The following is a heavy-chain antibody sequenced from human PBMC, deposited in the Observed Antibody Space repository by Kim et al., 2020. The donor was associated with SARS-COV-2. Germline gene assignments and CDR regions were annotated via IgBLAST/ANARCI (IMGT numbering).Heavy chain of an antibody. Sequence: KGRFTISRDNSKNTLYLQMNSRRAEDTAVYYCAKVYGSGSYHYYYYGMDVWGQGTTVTVSS. J-gene: IGHJ6*02. D-gene: IGHD3-10*01. V-gene: IGHV3-23*01. CDR3: AKVYGSGSYHYYYYGMDV.